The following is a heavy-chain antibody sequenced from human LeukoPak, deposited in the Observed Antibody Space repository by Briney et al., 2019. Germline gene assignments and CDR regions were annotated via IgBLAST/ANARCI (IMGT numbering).Heavy chain of an antibody. V-gene: IGHV3-74*01. CDR2: IRGDGGLF. CDR1: GFTFSSHW. D-gene: IGHD1-26*01. Sequence: GGSLRLSCEASGFTFSSHWMHWVRQVPGKGLVWISNIRGDGGLFGYADSVKGRFAVSRDNARNTLYLHMNSLRVEDTAVYYCARDEVGAPPIDYWGQGTLVTVSS. J-gene: IGHJ4*02. CDR3: ARDEVGAPPIDY.